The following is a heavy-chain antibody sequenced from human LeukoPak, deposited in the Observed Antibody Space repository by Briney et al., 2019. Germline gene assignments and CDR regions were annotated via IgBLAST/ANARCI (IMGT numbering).Heavy chain of an antibody. J-gene: IGHJ3*02. CDR1: GGSISNGDYY. CDR2: IYYSGST. Sequence: PSQTLSLTCTVSGGSISNGDYYWSWIRQPPGKGLEWIVYIYYSGSTYYNPSLKSRVTISVDTSKNQFSLKLSSVTAADTAVYYCAGDLADIVVVPAASPDAFDIWGQGTMVTVSS. D-gene: IGHD2-2*01. CDR3: AGDLADIVVVPAASPDAFDI. V-gene: IGHV4-30-4*08.